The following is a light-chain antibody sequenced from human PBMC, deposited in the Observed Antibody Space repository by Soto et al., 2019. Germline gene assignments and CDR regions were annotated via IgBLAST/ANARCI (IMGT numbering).Light chain of an antibody. J-gene: IGLJ1*01. Sequence: QSALTQPASVSGSPGQSITISCTGTSRDVGGYNAVSWYQQHPGKAPKLMIYDVSNRPSGASDRFSGSKSGNTASLTISGLQAEDEADYYCGSYASGGAYVFGTGTKLTVL. V-gene: IGLV2-14*01. CDR2: DVS. CDR3: GSYASGGAYV. CDR1: SRDVGGYNA.